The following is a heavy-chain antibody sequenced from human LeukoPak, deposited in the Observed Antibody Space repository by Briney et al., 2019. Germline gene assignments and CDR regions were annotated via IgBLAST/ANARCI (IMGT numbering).Heavy chain of an antibody. J-gene: IGHJ5*02. CDR1: GFTFSSYS. V-gene: IGHV3-21*01. CDR2: ISSSSSYI. D-gene: IGHD6-13*01. CDR3: ARDIAAVPNWFDP. Sequence: GGSLRLSCAASGFTFSSYSMNWVRQAPGKGLEWVSSISSSSSYIYYADSVKGRFTISRDNAKNSLYLQMNSLRAEDTAVYYCARDIAAVPNWFDPWGQGTLVTVSS.